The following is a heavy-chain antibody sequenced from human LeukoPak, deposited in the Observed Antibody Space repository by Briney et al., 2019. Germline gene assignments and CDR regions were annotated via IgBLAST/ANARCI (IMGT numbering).Heavy chain of an antibody. D-gene: IGHD1-7*01. CDR1: GYTFTSYD. CDR3: ARTSSKLPDY. CDR2: INTNTGNP. V-gene: IGHV7-4-1*02. Sequence: GASVKVSCKASGYTFTSYDINWVRQATGQGLVWMGWINTNTGNPTYAQGFTGRFVFSLDTSVSTAYLQISSLKAEDTAVYYCARTSSKLPDYWGQGTLVTVSS. J-gene: IGHJ4*02.